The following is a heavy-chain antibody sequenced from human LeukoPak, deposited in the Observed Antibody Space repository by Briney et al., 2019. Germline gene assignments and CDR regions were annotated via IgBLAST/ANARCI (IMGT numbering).Heavy chain of an antibody. J-gene: IGHJ3*02. CDR2: IDPDSGGK. D-gene: IGHD3-22*01. CDR3: AREYYDTSGTKYAFDI. V-gene: IGHV1-2*02. CDR1: GYVFNDYY. Sequence: ASVKVSCKTSGYVFNDYYMHWVRQAPGQGLEWMGCIDPDSGGKNYAQKFQGRVTTTRDTSITTAYMELSRLRSDDTAVYYCAREYYDTSGTKYAFDIWGQGTMVTVSS.